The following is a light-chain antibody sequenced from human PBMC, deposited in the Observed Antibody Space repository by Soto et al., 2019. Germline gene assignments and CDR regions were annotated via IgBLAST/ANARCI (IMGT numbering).Light chain of an antibody. CDR2: GAS. CDR1: QSLSSNF. CDR3: QQCDTFPRT. Sequence: EIVLTQSPGTLSLFPGDRATLSCRASQSLSSNFLAWYQQKPGQAPRLLIYGASRRATDIPDRFSGSGSGTDFALTITRLEPADFAVYFCQQCDTFPRTFGQGTKVEIQ. J-gene: IGKJ1*01. V-gene: IGKV3-20*01.